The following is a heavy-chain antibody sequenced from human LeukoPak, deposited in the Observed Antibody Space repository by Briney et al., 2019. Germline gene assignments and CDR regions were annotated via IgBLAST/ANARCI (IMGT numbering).Heavy chain of an antibody. J-gene: IGHJ6*03. Sequence: SETLSLTCTVSGGSISSYYWSWIRQPPGKGLEWIGYIYYSGSTNYNPSLKSRVTISVDTSKNQFSLKLSSVNAAAAAVYYWARLHSSSYYFYYYMAVWGKGTTVTVFS. D-gene: IGHD6-6*01. CDR3: ARLHSSSYYFYYYMAV. V-gene: IGHV4-59*01. CDR2: IYYSGST. CDR1: GGSISSYY.